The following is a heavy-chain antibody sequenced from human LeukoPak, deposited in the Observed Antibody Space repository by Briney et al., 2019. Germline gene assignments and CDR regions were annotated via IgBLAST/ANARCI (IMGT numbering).Heavy chain of an antibody. D-gene: IGHD3-22*01. CDR3: ASGVYYDTSAFSVNPEQNDY. J-gene: IGHJ4*02. CDR1: GYTFTGYY. V-gene: IGHV1-2*02. Sequence: ASVKVSCKASGYTFTGYYMHWVRQAPGQGLEWMGWINPNGGGTNYAQKFQGRVTMTRDTSISTSYMELSRLRSDDTAVYYCASGVYYDTSAFSVNPEQNDYWGQGTLVTVSS. CDR2: INPNGGGT.